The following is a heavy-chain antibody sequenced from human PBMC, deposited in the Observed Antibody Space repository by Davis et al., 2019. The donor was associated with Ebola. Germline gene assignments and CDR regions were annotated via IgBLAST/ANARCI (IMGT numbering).Heavy chain of an antibody. Sequence: PGGSLRLSCAASGFTVSSNYMSWVRQAPGKGLEWVSGISWNSGSIGYADSVKGRFTISRDNAKNSLYLQMNSLRAEDTAVYYCARDSGHARRMEGFDYWGQGTLVTVSS. D-gene: IGHD3-10*01. J-gene: IGHJ4*02. CDR1: GFTVSSNY. V-gene: IGHV3-20*04. CDR2: ISWNSGSI. CDR3: ARDSGHARRMEGFDY.